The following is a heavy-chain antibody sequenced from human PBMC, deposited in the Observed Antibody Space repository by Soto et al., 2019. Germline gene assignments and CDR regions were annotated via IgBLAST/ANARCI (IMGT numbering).Heavy chain of an antibody. J-gene: IGHJ6*02. V-gene: IGHV1-18*01. Sequence: QVQLVQSGAEVKKPGASVKVSCKASVYTFTTYDISWVRQAPGQGLEWMGRISTYNGNTNYPQSLQGRLTMTTDTSTTTAYMELRSLRSDDTAVYYCARDPYHVLMVNAPNLYGMDVWGQGTTVIVSS. D-gene: IGHD2-8*01. CDR3: ARDPYHVLMVNAPNLYGMDV. CDR2: ISTYNGNT. CDR1: VYTFTTYD.